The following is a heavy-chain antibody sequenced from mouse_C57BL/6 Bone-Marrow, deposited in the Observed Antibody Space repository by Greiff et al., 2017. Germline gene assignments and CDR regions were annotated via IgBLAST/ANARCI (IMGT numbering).Heavy chain of an antibody. Sequence: QVTLKVSGPGILQPSQTLSLACTFSGISLSTSGMGLSWLRKPSGQALEWLASTWNHDTYYNPSLNIPLTISKEPSNFPVFLKLTSVATSCSATCDGDWRECGYLFAYWGQGTLVTVSA. D-gene: IGHD5-1*01. V-gene: IGHV8-2*01. CDR2: WNHDTY. CDR3: WRECGYLFAY. J-gene: IGHJ3*01. CDR1: ISLSTSGMGL.